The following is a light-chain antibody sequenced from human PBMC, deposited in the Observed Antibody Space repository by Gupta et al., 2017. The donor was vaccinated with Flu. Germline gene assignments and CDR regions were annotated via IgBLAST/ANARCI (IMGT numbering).Light chain of an antibody. J-gene: IGKJ5*01. V-gene: IGKV2-30*01. CDR2: KVS. CDR3: RQSTHWPPLT. CDR1: QSLGDRDGNTY. Sequence: DVVMTQSPLSLAVTLGQSASISCRSSQSLGDRDGNTYLNWFQQRPGQAPRRLIYKVSNRDAGVADRFSGSGCGNYFPLKITRGEEEDVGVYYSRQSTHWPPLTFGQGTLLDIK.